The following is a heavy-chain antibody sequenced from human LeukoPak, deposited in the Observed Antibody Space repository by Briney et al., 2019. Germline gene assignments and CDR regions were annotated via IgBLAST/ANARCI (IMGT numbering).Heavy chain of an antibody. Sequence: GSLKLSFGAPGFTFSKNLVTWVRQAPGEGLEWVGNIKQDGSDKNYMDSVKGRFTISRDNTKNSVYLQMSSLRAEDTAVYYCAREVWGPEYWGQGTLVTVSS. CDR1: GFTFSKNL. V-gene: IGHV3-7*01. CDR3: AREVWGPEY. D-gene: IGHD1-14*01. CDR2: IKQDGSDK. J-gene: IGHJ4*02.